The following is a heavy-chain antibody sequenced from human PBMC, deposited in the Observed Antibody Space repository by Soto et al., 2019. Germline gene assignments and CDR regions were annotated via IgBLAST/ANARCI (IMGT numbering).Heavy chain of an antibody. D-gene: IGHD6-13*01. V-gene: IGHV5-51*01. J-gene: IGHJ5*02. CDR2: IYPGDSDT. Sequence: GESLKISCKGSGYSFTSYWIGWVRQMPGKGLEWMGIIYPGDSDTRYSPSFQGQVTISADKSISTAYLQWSSLKASDTAMYYCARLQQQLGGNNWFDPWGQGTLVTVSS. CDR1: GYSFTSYW. CDR3: ARLQQQLGGNNWFDP.